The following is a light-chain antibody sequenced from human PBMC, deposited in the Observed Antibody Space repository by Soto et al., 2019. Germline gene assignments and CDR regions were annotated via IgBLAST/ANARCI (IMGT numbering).Light chain of an antibody. CDR2: KAS. V-gene: IGKV1-5*03. Sequence: DIPMTQSPSTLSASVGDRVTITCRASQSISSWLAWYQQKPGKAPKLLIYKASSLEGGVPSRFSGSGSGTEFTLTISSLQPDDFATYYCQQYNSYWWTFGQGTKVEIK. CDR1: QSISSW. J-gene: IGKJ1*01. CDR3: QQYNSYWWT.